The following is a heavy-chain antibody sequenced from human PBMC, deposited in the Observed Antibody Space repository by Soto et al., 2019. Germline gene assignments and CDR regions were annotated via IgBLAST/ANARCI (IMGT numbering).Heavy chain of an antibody. D-gene: IGHD3-3*01. V-gene: IGHV1-18*01. Sequence: ASVKVSCKASGYTFTSYGISWVRQAPGQGLEWMGWISAYNGNTNYAQKLQGRVTMTTDTSTSTAYMELRSLRSDDTAVYYCARDTNPTDYDFWSGYNWLDPWGQGTLVTVSS. CDR3: ARDTNPTDYDFWSGYNWLDP. J-gene: IGHJ5*02. CDR2: ISAYNGNT. CDR1: GYTFTSYG.